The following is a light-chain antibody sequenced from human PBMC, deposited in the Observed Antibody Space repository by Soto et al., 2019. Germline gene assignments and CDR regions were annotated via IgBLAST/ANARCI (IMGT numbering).Light chain of an antibody. CDR2: DVS. Sequence: QSALTQPASVSGSPGQAITISCTGTSSDVGGYNYVSWYQQHPGKAPKLMIYDVSNRPSGVSNRFSGSKSGNTASLTISGLQAEAEADYYCSSYTSSSTSVFGTGTKVTVL. J-gene: IGLJ1*01. CDR1: SSDVGGYNY. CDR3: SSYTSSSTSV. V-gene: IGLV2-14*01.